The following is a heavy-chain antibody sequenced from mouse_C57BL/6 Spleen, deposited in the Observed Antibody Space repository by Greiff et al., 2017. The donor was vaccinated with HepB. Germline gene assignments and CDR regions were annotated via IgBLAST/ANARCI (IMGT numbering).Heavy chain of an antibody. D-gene: IGHD2-4*01. CDR3: ARRRLYYDYGHWYFDV. CDR1: GYTFTDYY. Sequence: EVQLQQSGPELVKPGASVKISCKASGYTFTDYYMNWVKQSHGKSLEWIGDINPNNGGTSYNQKFKGKATLTVDKSSSTAYMELRSLTSEDSAVYYCARRRLYYDYGHWYFDVWGTGTTVTVSS. CDR2: INPNNGGT. J-gene: IGHJ1*03. V-gene: IGHV1-26*01.